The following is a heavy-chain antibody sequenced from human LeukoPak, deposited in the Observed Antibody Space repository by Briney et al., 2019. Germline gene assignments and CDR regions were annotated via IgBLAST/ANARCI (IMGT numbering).Heavy chain of an antibody. D-gene: IGHD5-24*01. CDR2: INRNGGST. Sequence: GGSLRLSCAASGFTFDDYAMSWVRQAPGKGLEWVSGINRNGGSTVYADSVKGRFTISRDNPKNSLYLQMNSLRAEDTAFYYCAREGMAGRGLFDCWGQGTLVTVSS. CDR1: GFTFDDYA. V-gene: IGHV3-20*04. J-gene: IGHJ4*02. CDR3: AREGMAGRGLFDC.